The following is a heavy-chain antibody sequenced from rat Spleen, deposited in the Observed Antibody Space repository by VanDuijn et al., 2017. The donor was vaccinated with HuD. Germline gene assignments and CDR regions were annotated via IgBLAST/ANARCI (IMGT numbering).Heavy chain of an antibody. D-gene: IGHD5-1*01. J-gene: IGHJ2*01. V-gene: IGHV5-27*01. CDR2: ISTSGGST. CDR1: GFTFSNYD. CDR3: TTDRLGADYFDY. Sequence: EVQLAESGGGLVQPGRSLKLSCAASGFTFSNYDMAWVRQAPTKGLEWVASISTSGGSTYYRDSVKDRFTISRDNAKSTLYLQMDSLRSEDTATYYCTTDRLGADYFDYWGQGVMVTVSS.